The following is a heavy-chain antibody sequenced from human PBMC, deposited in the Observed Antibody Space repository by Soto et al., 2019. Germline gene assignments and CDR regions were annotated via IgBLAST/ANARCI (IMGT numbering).Heavy chain of an antibody. CDR1: GDSVSSNTAA. D-gene: IGHD6-19*01. J-gene: IGHJ4*02. CDR3: ARGVAGSGFDL. V-gene: IGHV6-1*01. CDR2: TYYRSNWRH. Sequence: PSQTLSLTCAISGDSVSSNTAAWNWIRSSLSRGLEWLGRTYYRSNWRHDYAVSVKSRITVNPGTSKNHFSLQLNSVTPDDTAVYYCARGVAGSGFDLWGQGTLVTVSS.